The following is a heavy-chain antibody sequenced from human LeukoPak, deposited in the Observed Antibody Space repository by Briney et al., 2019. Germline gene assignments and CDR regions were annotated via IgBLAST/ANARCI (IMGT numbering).Heavy chain of an antibody. J-gene: IGHJ4*02. CDR2: IYYSGST. CDR1: GGSFSGYY. CDR3: ARGPTTLSRGRFDY. V-gene: IGHV4-59*12. Sequence: SETLSLTCAVYGGSFSGYYWSWIRQPPGKGLEWIGYIYYSGSTNYNPSLKSRVTISVDTSKNQFSLKLSSVTAADTAVYYCARGPTTLSRGRFDYWGQGTLVTVSS. D-gene: IGHD3-10*01.